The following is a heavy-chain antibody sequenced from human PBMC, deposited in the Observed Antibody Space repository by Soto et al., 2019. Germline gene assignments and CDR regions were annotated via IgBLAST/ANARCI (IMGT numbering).Heavy chain of an antibody. D-gene: IGHD1-1*01. Sequence: SETLSLTCTVSGGSISSYYWSWIRQPLGKGLEWIGYIYYSEITNYNPSLKSRLTISVDTSKNQFTLQLTSVTVADTAVYYCARDWDRSGTHFDYWGQGTLVTVSS. CDR1: GGSISSYY. V-gene: IGHV4-59*01. CDR3: ARDWDRSGTHFDY. J-gene: IGHJ4*02. CDR2: IYYSEIT.